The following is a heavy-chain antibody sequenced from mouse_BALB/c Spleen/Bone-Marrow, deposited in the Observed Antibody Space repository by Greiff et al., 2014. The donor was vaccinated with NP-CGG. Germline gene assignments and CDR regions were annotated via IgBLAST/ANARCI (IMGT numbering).Heavy chain of an antibody. Sequence: EVMLQQSGPELVKPGASVKISCKASGYSFTGYYMHWVKQSHVKSLEWIGRINPYNGATSYNQNFKDKASLTVDKSSSTAYMELHSLTSEDSAVYYCARGDGNYPYYAMDYWGQGTSVTVSS. V-gene: IGHV1-31*01. D-gene: IGHD2-1*01. CDR2: INPYNGAT. CDR3: ARGDGNYPYYAMDY. CDR1: GYSFTGYY. J-gene: IGHJ4*01.